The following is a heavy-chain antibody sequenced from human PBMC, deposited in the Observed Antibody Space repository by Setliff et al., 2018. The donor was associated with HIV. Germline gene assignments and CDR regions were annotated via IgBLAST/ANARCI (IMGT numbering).Heavy chain of an antibody. CDR3: AREREAWSAYDS. CDR2: IYTSGNSRYT. J-gene: IGHJ5*02. V-gene: IGHV4-61*09. Sequence: SETLSLTCTVSGASVTNVLYYWSWLRQPAGKGLEWIGHIYTSGNSRYTNYNSSLENRVAISLDTSSNQFSLKLSSVTAADTAVYHCAREREAWSAYDSWGQGTLVTVSS. CDR1: GASVTNVLYY. D-gene: IGHD3-3*01.